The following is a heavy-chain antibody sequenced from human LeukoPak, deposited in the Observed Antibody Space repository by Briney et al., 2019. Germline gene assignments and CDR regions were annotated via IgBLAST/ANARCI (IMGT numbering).Heavy chain of an antibody. Sequence: PEGSLRLSCAASGFTFNNYAMHWVRQAPGKGLEWVAVIWSHGSNKYYGDSVKGRFTISRDNSKNTLHLQMNSLRAEDTAVYYCARAHNWGDFDYWGQGTLVTVSS. J-gene: IGHJ4*02. CDR2: IWSHGSNK. CDR1: GFTFNNYA. D-gene: IGHD7-27*01. CDR3: ARAHNWGDFDY. V-gene: IGHV3-33*01.